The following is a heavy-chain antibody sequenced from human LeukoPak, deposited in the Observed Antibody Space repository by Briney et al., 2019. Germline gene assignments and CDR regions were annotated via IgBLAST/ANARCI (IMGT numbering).Heavy chain of an antibody. CDR2: SSDSAAAT. V-gene: IGHV3-23*01. Sequence: PGGSLRLSCAVSGFTFSNFDMSWVRQAPGKGLQWVSGSSDSAAATYNADLVKGRFTISRDNSKDTLYLQMNSLRAEDTAVYYCAKDIFQRGGSAGAFDIWSQGTAVIVSS. CDR3: AKDIFQRGGSAGAFDI. CDR1: GFTFSNFD. J-gene: IGHJ3*02. D-gene: IGHD3-16*01.